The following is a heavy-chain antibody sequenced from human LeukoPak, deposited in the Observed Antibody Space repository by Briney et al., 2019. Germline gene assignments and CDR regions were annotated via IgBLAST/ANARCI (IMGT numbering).Heavy chain of an antibody. J-gene: IGHJ5*02. D-gene: IGHD5-24*01. CDR2: ISGDSYST. V-gene: IGHV3-43*01. CDR1: GFIFDDET. CDR3: GKDRLDGHNPIHS. Sequence: GGSLRLSCTASGFIFDDETMGWVRLDAGKGLEWVSLISGDSYSTYYAGSVKGPFTISRANNKLSLYLHMNSLTKADSAFYFCGKDRLDGHNPIHSWGQGALVTVSP.